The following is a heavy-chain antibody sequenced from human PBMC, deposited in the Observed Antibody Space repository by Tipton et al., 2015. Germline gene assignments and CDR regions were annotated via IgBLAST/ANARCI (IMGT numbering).Heavy chain of an antibody. Sequence: QSGAEVKKPGASVKVSCKASGYTFSSYGISWVRQAPGQGLEWMGWISAYSGNTNYAEKLQGRVTITADESTSTAYMELSSLRSDDTAVYYCARLRFATFGVGPNFYYGMDVWGQGTTVTVSS. V-gene: IGHV1-18*01. D-gene: IGHD3-3*01. CDR2: ISAYSGNT. CDR3: ARLRFATFGVGPNFYYGMDV. CDR1: GYTFSSYG. J-gene: IGHJ6*02.